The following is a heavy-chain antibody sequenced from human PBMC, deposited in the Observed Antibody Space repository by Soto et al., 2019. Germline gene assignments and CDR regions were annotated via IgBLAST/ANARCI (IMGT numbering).Heavy chain of an antibody. CDR2: LSGSGDSI. Sequence: PGGSLRLSCAASGFTFSSYSMSWVRRVPEKGLEWVSALSGSGDSIYYADSVKGRFTISRDNSKNTLYLQMNSLRAEDTAVYYCARDLGYYDSSGYFDYWGQGTLVTVSS. CDR3: ARDLGYYDSSGYFDY. CDR1: GFTFSSYS. J-gene: IGHJ4*02. D-gene: IGHD3-22*01. V-gene: IGHV3-23*01.